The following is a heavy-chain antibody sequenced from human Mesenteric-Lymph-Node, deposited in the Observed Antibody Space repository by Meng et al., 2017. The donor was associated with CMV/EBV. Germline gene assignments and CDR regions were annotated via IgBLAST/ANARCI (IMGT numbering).Heavy chain of an antibody. Sequence: CKASGYTFANYGISWVRHAPGQGLEWMGWINAYNGNTKYAQKLQGRVTMTTDTSTSTAYMEVRSLRSDDTAVYYCASIAAAGRGGFDYWGQGTLVTVSS. D-gene: IGHD6-13*01. CDR1: GYTFANYG. V-gene: IGHV1-18*01. CDR3: ASIAAAGRGGFDY. J-gene: IGHJ4*02. CDR2: INAYNGNT.